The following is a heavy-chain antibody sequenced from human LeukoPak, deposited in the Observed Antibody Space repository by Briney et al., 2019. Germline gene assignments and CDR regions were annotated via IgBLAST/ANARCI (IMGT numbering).Heavy chain of an antibody. V-gene: IGHV3-7*03. CDR2: IKQDGSEK. D-gene: IGHD1-26*01. Sequence: GGSLRLSCAASGVTFSSYWMSWVRQAPGKGLEWVANIKQDGSEKYYVDSVKGRFTISRDNAKNSLYLQMNSLRAEDTAVYYCAKDGRWELPDYYYYMDVWGKGTTVTISS. CDR1: GVTFSSYW. J-gene: IGHJ6*03. CDR3: AKDGRWELPDYYYYMDV.